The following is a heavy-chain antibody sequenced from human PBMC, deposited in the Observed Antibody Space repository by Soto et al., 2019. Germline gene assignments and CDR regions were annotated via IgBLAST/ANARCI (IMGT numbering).Heavy chain of an antibody. CDR3: ARDRSSGSVDP. CDR1: GYTFTSYY. CDR2: INPSGGST. Sequence: GASVKVSCKASGYTFTSYYMHWVRQAPGQGLEWMGIINPSGGSTSYAQKFQGRVTITADESTSTAYMELSSLRSEDTAVYYCARDRSSGSVDPWGQGTLVTVSS. V-gene: IGHV1-46*01. J-gene: IGHJ5*02. D-gene: IGHD3-22*01.